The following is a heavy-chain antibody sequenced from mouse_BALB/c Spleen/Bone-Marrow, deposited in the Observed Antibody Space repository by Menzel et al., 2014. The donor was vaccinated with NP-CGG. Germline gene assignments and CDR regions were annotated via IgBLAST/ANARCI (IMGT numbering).Heavy chain of an antibody. V-gene: IGHV1-9*01. Sequence: QVQLQQSGAELMKPGASVKISCEATGYTFSSYWIEWVKQRPGHGLEWIGEILPGSGSTNYNEKFKGKATFTADTSSNTAYVQLSSLTSEDSAVYYCARNVNYPAWFAYWGQGTLVTVSA. J-gene: IGHJ3*01. CDR3: ARNVNYPAWFAY. D-gene: IGHD2-1*01. CDR1: GYTFSSYW. CDR2: ILPGSGST.